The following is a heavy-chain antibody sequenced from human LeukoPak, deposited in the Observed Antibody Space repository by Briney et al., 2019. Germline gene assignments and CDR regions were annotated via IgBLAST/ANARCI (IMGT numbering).Heavy chain of an antibody. CDR2: ISYDGSNK. V-gene: IGHV3-30-3*01. J-gene: IGHJ4*02. Sequence: GGSLRLSCAASGFTFSSYAMHWVRQAPGKGLEWVAVISYDGSNKYYADSVKGRFTISRDNSKNTLYLQMNSLRAEDTAVYYCAREFGAKGGNFDYWGQGTLVTVSS. D-gene: IGHD3-10*01. CDR1: GFTFSSYA. CDR3: AREFGAKGGNFDY.